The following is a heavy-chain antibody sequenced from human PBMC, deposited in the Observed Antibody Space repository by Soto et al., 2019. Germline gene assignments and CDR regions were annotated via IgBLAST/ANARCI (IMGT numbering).Heavy chain of an antibody. Sequence: PSETLSLTCTVSGGSISGSSYYWGWIRQPPGKGLEWIGKINHSGSTYYNPSLKSRVTISVDTSKNQFSLKLTSVTAADTAVYYCARDKITGLFDYWGQGTLVTVSS. CDR2: INHSGST. D-gene: IGHD2-8*02. CDR1: GGSISGSSYY. V-gene: IGHV4-39*07. J-gene: IGHJ4*02. CDR3: ARDKITGLFDY.